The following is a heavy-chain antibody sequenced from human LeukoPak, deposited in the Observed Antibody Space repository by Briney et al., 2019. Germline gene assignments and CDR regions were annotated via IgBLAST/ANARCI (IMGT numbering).Heavy chain of an antibody. V-gene: IGHV1-69*13. Sequence: SVKVSCKASGGTFSSYAISWVRQAPGQGLEWMGGIIPIFGTANYAQKFQGRVTITADESASTAYMELSSLRSEDTAVYYCARFPLDIVVVPAAPCGMDVWGQGTTVTVSS. CDR3: ARFPLDIVVVPAAPCGMDV. J-gene: IGHJ6*02. CDR2: IIPIFGTA. CDR1: GGTFSSYA. D-gene: IGHD2-2*01.